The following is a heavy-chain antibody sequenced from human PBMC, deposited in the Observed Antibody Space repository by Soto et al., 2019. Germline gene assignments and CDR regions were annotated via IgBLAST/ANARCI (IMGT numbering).Heavy chain of an antibody. CDR2: ISSSSSYI. Sequence: GGSLRLSCAASGFTFSSYSMNWVRQAPGKGLEWVSSISSSSSYIYYADSVKGRFTISRDNAKNSLYLQMNSLRAEDTAVYYCARMTLDIVVVTAARYGWFDTWGQGTLVTVSS. V-gene: IGHV3-21*01. J-gene: IGHJ5*02. CDR3: ARMTLDIVVVTAARYGWFDT. D-gene: IGHD2-2*03. CDR1: GFTFSSYS.